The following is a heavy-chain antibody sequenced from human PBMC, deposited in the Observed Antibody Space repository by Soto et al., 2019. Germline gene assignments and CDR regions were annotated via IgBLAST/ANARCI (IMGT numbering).Heavy chain of an antibody. Sequence: EVQLVESGGGLVQPGGSLRLSCAASGFMFSAYWMSWVRQHPGKGLEWVATISGGATDKFYVDSVKGRFSVSRDDTKNSLYLHMNSLRDEDTACYFCVREDWHRFDSWGQGTLVTVSS. CDR3: VREDWHRFDS. J-gene: IGHJ4*02. CDR1: GFMFSAYW. CDR2: ISGGATDK. D-gene: IGHD2-21*01. V-gene: IGHV3-7*01.